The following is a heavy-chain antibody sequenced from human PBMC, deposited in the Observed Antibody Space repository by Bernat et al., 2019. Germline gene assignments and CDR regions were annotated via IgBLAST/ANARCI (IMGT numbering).Heavy chain of an antibody. V-gene: IGHV4-39*01. CDR3: ARHLAVAGTTGTFDY. Sequence: QVQLQQWGAGLLKPSETLSLTCTVSGGSISSSSYYWGWIRQPPGKGLEWIGSIYYSGSTYYKPSLKSRVTISVDMSKTQFSLRLSSVTAADTAVYYCARHLAVAGTTGTFDYWGQGTLVTVSS. J-gene: IGHJ4*02. CDR2: IYYSGST. D-gene: IGHD6-19*01. CDR1: GGSISSSSYY.